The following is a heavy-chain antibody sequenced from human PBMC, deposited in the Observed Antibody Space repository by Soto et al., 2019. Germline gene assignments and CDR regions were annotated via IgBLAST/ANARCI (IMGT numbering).Heavy chain of an antibody. D-gene: IGHD4-17*01. CDR2: ISYDGTNK. J-gene: IGHJ6*02. V-gene: IGHV3-30*18. CDR1: GFTFSTYG. CDR3: AKDLQSYGDYDYYCYGMDV. Sequence: QVQLVESGGGEAQPGRSLTSSWAASGFTFSTYGMHWVRQTPGKGLEWLAVISYDGTNKFYSDSVKGRCTISIAKFKNTLTLQMNSLRADDTAVYSCAKDLQSYGDYDYYCYGMDVWGLGTRVTVSS.